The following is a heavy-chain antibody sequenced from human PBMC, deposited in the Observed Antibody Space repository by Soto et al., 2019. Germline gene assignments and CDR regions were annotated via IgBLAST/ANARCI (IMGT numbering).Heavy chain of an antibody. CDR2: ISYDGSNK. CDR3: ARDCGGDCYYFDY. CDR1: GFTFSSYA. D-gene: IGHD2-21*02. V-gene: IGHV3-30-3*01. J-gene: IGHJ4*02. Sequence: QVQLVESGGGVVPPGRSLRLSCAASGFTFSSYAMHWVRQAPGKGLEWVAVISYDGSNKYYADSVKGRFTISRDNSKNTLYLQMNSLRAEDTAVYYCARDCGGDCYYFDYWGQGTLVTVSS.